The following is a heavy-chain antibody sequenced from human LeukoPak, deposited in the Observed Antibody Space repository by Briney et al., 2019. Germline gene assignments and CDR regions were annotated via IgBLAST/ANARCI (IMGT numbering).Heavy chain of an antibody. CDR2: IYYSGSA. Sequence: PSETLSLTCTVSGGPLSSYYWSWIRQPPGKGLEWIGYIYYSGSAKYTPSLKSRVTISVDTSKNQFSLKLSSVTAGDTAVYYCARAPGIAAAGTHFDFWGQGTLVTVSS. CDR1: GGPLSSYY. J-gene: IGHJ4*02. V-gene: IGHV4-59*01. D-gene: IGHD6-13*01. CDR3: ARAPGIAAAGTHFDF.